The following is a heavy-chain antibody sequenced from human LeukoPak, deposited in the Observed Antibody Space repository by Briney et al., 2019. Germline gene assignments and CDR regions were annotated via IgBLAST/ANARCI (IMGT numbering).Heavy chain of an antibody. CDR3: ARLGGDY. CDR1: GGSISSGSYY. Sequence: SQTLSLTCTVSGGSISSGSYYWSWIRQPAGKGLEWIGRIYTSGSTNYNPSLKSRVTISVDTSKNQFSLKLSSVTAADTAVYYCARLGGDYWGQGTLVTVSS. J-gene: IGHJ4*02. CDR2: IYTSGST. V-gene: IGHV4-61*02.